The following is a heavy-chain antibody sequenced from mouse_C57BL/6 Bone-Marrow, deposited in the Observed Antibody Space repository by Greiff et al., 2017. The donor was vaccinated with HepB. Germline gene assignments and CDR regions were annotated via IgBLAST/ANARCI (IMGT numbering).Heavy chain of an antibody. J-gene: IGHJ4*01. CDR3: VRTRITTVVASYYYAMDY. CDR2: IYPGDGDT. V-gene: IGHV1-82*01. Sequence: VQLVESGPELVKPGASVKISCKASGYAFSSSWMNWVKQRPGKGLEWIGRIYPGDGDTNYNGKFKGKAALTADKSSSTAYMQLSSLTSEYSAVYFCVRTRITTVVASYYYAMDYWGQGTSVTVSS. D-gene: IGHD1-1*01. CDR1: GYAFSSSW.